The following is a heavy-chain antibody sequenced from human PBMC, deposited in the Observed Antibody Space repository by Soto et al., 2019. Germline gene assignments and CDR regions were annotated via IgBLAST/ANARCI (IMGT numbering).Heavy chain of an antibody. D-gene: IGHD3-3*01. CDR2: IYPGDSDT. J-gene: IGHJ5*02. CDR3: ARCQRHYVFWSGYYSDWFDP. CDR1: GYSFTSYW. Sequence: GESLKISCKGSGYSFTSYWIGWVRQMPGKGLEWMGIIYPGDSDTRYSPSFQGQVTISADKSISTAYLQWSSLKASDTAMYYCARCQRHYVFWSGYYSDWFDPWGQGTLVPVSS. V-gene: IGHV5-51*01.